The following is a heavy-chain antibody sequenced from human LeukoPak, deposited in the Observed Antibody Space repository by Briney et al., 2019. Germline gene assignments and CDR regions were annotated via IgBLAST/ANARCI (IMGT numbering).Heavy chain of an antibody. D-gene: IGHD6-6*01. CDR2: INPNSGGT. CDR1: GYTFTGYY. Sequence: ASVKVSCKASGYTFTGYYMHWVRQAPGQGLEWMGWINPNSGGTNYAQKFQVRGTMTRDTSISTAYMELSRLRSDDTAVYYCARDPPGIAARPDAFDIWGQGTMVTVSS. V-gene: IGHV1-2*02. J-gene: IGHJ3*02. CDR3: ARDPPGIAARPDAFDI.